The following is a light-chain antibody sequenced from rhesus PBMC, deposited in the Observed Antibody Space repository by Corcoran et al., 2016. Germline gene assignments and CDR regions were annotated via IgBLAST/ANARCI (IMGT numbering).Light chain of an antibody. CDR1: QDMTND. J-gene: IGKJ1*01. CDR3: QHDYGVPCS. CDR2: EAS. V-gene: IGKV1-25*01. Sequence: DIQMTQSPSSLFASVGDRVTITCRASQDMTNDLAWYQQKRGETSKLLIYEASDLQSGIPSRFSGRGCGTDFALTISSLLSEDFATYFCQHDYGVPCSFGQGTKVEIK.